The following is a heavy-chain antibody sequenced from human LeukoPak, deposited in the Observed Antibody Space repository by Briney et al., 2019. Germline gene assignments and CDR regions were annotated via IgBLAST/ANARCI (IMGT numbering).Heavy chain of an antibody. CDR3: ARGYCSSPSCYHFDY. J-gene: IGHJ4*02. D-gene: IGHD2-2*01. CDR1: GDSVSSNSAA. Sequence: SQTLSLTCAISGDSVSSNSAAWNWIRQSPSRGLEWLGRTYYRSKWYNDYAVSVESRVTINPDTSKNQFSLQLNSVTPEDTAVYYCARGYCSSPSCYHFDYWGQGTLVTVSS. CDR2: TYYRSKWYN. V-gene: IGHV6-1*01.